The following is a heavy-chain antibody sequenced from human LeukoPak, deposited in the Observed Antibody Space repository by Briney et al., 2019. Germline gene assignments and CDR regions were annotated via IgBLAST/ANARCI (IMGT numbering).Heavy chain of an antibody. D-gene: IGHD3-16*01. V-gene: IGHV3-15*01. CDR3: TQIAMTGEYYFDY. J-gene: IGHJ4*02. Sequence: GGSLRLSCAASGFTFSNAWMSWVRQAPGKGLEWVGRIKSKTDGGTTDYAAPVKGRFTISRDDSKNTLYLQMNSLKTEDTAVYYCTQIAMTGEYYFDYRGQGTLVTVSS. CDR1: GFTFSNAW. CDR2: IKSKTDGGTT.